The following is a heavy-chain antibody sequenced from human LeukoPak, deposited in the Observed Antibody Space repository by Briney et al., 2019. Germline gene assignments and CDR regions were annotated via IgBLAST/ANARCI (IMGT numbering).Heavy chain of an antibody. V-gene: IGHV1-69*04. Sequence: SVKVSCKASGYTFTSYGISWVRQAPGQGLEWMGRIIPILGIANYAQKFQGRVTITADKSTSTAYMELSSLRSEDTAVYYCARDPGMDWYFDLWGRGTLVTVSS. CDR1: GYTFTSYG. D-gene: IGHD5-24*01. J-gene: IGHJ2*01. CDR3: ARDPGMDWYFDL. CDR2: IIPILGIA.